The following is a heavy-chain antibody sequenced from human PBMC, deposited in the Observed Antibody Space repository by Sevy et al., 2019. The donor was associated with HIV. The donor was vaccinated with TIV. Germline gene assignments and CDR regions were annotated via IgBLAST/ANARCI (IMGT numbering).Heavy chain of an antibody. V-gene: IGHV3-53*01. CDR2: MYSGGSP. D-gene: IGHD2-15*01. Sequence: GGSLRLSCAASGFSISNNYTAWVRQAPGKGLEWVSVMYSGGSPYYADSVKGRFALSRDMSKNTVYLQMNSLRAEDTAVYYCARGYCGGGSCTAFDPWGQETLVTVS. CDR3: ARGYCGGGSCTAFDP. J-gene: IGHJ5*02. CDR1: GFSISNNY.